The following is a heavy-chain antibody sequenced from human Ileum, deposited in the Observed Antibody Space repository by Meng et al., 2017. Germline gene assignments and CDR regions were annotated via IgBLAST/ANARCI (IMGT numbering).Heavy chain of an antibody. V-gene: IGHV3-33*01. D-gene: IGHD6-13*01. CDR1: GFTFSRYA. CDR2: RWYDGSNK. Sequence: GESLKISCAASGFTFSRYAMHWVRQAPGKGLEWVAVRWYDGSNKYYADSVKGRLTISRDNSKKLVYLQMNSLRAEDTAVYYCARDRYSSSWKEIDYWGQGTLVTVSS. CDR3: ARDRYSSSWKEIDY. J-gene: IGHJ4*02.